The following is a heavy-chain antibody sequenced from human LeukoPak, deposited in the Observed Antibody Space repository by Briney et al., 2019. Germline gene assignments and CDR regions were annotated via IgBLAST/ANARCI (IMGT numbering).Heavy chain of an antibody. J-gene: IGHJ4*02. CDR2: IYYSGNT. CDR3: ARHATLWFGELSHPYFDY. D-gene: IGHD3-10*01. V-gene: IGHV4-59*08. Sequence: PSETLSLTCSVSGGSISSYYWSWIRQPPGKGLEWIGYIYYSGNTNYNPSLKSRVTISVDTSKNQFSLKLSSVTAADTAVYYCARHATLWFGELSHPYFDYWGQGTLVTVSS. CDR1: GGSISSYY.